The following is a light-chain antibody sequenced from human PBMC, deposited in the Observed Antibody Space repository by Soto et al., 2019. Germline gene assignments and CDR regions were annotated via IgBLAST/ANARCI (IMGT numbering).Light chain of an antibody. CDR2: DVN. CDR1: SSDVGAYNS. V-gene: IGLV2-14*03. J-gene: IGLJ2*01. CDR3: NSYTNTDTVV. Sequence: QSALTQLASVSGSLGQAITVSCTGTSSDVGAYNSVSWYQQHPGKAPKLMIFDVNIRPSGLSNRFSGSKSGNTASLTISGLQAEDEAHYYCNSYTNTDTVVFGGGTKLTVL.